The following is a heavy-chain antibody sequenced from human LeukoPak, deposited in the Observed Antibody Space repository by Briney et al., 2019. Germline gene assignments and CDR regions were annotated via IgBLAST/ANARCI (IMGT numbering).Heavy chain of an antibody. CDR2: IYIGGSS. D-gene: IGHD6-13*01. V-gene: IGHV3-53*01. J-gene: IGHJ4*02. CDR1: GFTVSKNY. Sequence: GGSLRLSCAASGFTVSKNYMTWLRQAPGKGLEWVSLIYIGGSSYYADSVKGRFTISRDNSKDTLYLQMNSLRAEDTAVYYCARATRIAAAEFFFDYWGQGTLVTVSS. CDR3: ARATRIAAAEFFFDY.